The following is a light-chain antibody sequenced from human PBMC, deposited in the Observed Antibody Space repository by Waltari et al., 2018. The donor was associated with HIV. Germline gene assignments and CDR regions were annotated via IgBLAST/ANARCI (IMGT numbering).Light chain of an antibody. CDR3: SSYAGSNNLV. J-gene: IGLJ2*01. Sequence: QSALTQPPSASGSPGQSVTISCTGTSRDVGGYNFVPWYQQPPGKAPKLMIFEVTKRPSGVPARFSGSKSGNTASLTVSGLQADDEADYYCSSYAGSNNLVFGGGTKLTVL. V-gene: IGLV2-8*01. CDR1: SRDVGGYNF. CDR2: EVT.